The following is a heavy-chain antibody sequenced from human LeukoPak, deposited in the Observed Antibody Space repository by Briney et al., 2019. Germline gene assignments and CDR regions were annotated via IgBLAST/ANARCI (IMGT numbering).Heavy chain of an antibody. CDR2: ISSSSSYT. V-gene: IGHV3-11*06. Sequence: GSLRLSCAASGFTFSDYYMSWIRQAPGKGLEWVSYISSSSSYTNYADSVKGRFTISRDNAKNSLYLQMNSLRAEDTAVYYCARGPEDYGDYDGLIDYWGQGTLVTVSS. CDR3: ARGPEDYGDYDGLIDY. D-gene: IGHD4-17*01. J-gene: IGHJ4*02. CDR1: GFTFSDYY.